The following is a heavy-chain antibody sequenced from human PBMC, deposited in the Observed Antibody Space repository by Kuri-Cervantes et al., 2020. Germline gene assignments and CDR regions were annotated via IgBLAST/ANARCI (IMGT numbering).Heavy chain of an antibody. CDR2: IYYSGST. CDR3: ARDIMVRGVIRDY. J-gene: IGHJ4*02. Sequence: SEILSLTCTVPGGSISSSSYYWGWIRQPPGKGLEWIGSIYYSGSTYYNPSLKSRVTISVDTSKNQFSLKLSSVTAADTAVYYCARDIMVRGVIRDYWGQGTLVTVSS. CDR1: GGSISSSSYY. V-gene: IGHV4-39*07. D-gene: IGHD3-10*01.